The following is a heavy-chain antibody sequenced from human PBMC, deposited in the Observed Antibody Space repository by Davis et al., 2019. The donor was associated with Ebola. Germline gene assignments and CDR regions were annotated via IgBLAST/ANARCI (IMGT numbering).Heavy chain of an antibody. CDR2: ISSSSSAI. Sequence: GGSLRLSCAASGVGFSSYSMNWVRQTPGKGLEWLSYISSSSSAIYYADSVKGRFTISRDNAKNSLYLQMNSLRHEDTAVYYCVMFGYYFDYWGQGTLVTVSS. V-gene: IGHV3-48*02. CDR3: VMFGYYFDY. J-gene: IGHJ4*02. D-gene: IGHD3-10*02. CDR1: GVGFSSYS.